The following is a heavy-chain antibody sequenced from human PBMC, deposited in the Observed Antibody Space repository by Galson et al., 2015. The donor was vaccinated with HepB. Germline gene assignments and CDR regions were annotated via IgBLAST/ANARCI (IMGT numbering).Heavy chain of an antibody. D-gene: IGHD6-19*01. J-gene: IGHJ5*02. Sequence: SLRLSCAASGFTFSSYGMHWVRQAPGKGLEWVAVIWYDGSNKYYADSVKGRFTISRDNSKNTLYLQMNSLRAEDTAVYYCARERGAVAGTGESWFDPWGQGTLVTVSS. CDR1: GFTFSSYG. V-gene: IGHV3-33*01. CDR3: ARERGAVAGTGESWFDP. CDR2: IWYDGSNK.